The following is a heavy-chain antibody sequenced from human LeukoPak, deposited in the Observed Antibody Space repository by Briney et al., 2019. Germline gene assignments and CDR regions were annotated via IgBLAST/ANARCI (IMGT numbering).Heavy chain of an antibody. CDR2: IYYSGST. Sequence: SETLSLTCTVSGGSISSYYWSWIRQPPGKGLEWIGYIYYSGSTNYNPSLKSRVTISVDTSKNQFTLKLSSVTAADTAVYYCAREQDSSGYYNDAFDIWGQGTMVTVSS. CDR3: AREQDSSGYYNDAFDI. V-gene: IGHV4-59*01. J-gene: IGHJ3*02. D-gene: IGHD3-22*01. CDR1: GGSISSYY.